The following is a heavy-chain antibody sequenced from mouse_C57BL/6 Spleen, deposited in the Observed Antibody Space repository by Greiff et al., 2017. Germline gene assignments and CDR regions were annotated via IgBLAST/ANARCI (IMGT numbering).Heavy chain of an antibody. Sequence: EVKLMESGPGLVKPSQSLSLTCSVTGYSITSGYYWNWIRQFPGNKLEWMGYISYDGSNNYNPSLKNRISITRDTSKNQFFLKLNYVTTEDTATYSCAIITTVVRDAMDYWGQGTSVTVSS. V-gene: IGHV3-6*01. D-gene: IGHD1-1*01. J-gene: IGHJ4*01. CDR2: ISYDGSN. CDR1: GYSITSGYY. CDR3: AIITTVVRDAMDY.